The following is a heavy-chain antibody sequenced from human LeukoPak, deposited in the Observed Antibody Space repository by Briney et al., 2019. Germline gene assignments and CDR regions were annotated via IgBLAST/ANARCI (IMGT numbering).Heavy chain of an antibody. J-gene: IGHJ5*02. Sequence: SEPLSLTCTVSGGSISSYYWSWIRQPAGKGLEWIGRIYTSGSTNYNPSLKSRVTMSVDTSKNQFSLKLSSVTAADTAVYYCARDRYTIFGVVQNWFDPWGQGTLVTVSS. D-gene: IGHD3-3*01. CDR3: ARDRYTIFGVVQNWFDP. V-gene: IGHV4-4*07. CDR1: GGSISSYY. CDR2: IYTSGST.